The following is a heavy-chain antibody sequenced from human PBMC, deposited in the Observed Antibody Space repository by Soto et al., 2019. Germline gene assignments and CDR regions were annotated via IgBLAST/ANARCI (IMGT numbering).Heavy chain of an antibody. CDR1: GFPFSSYS. CDR3: ARAPYSGSSPGAFDI. Sequence: EVQLVESGGGLVKPGGSLRLSCAASGFPFSSYSMNWVRQAPGKGLEWVSSISSSSSYIYYADSVKGRFTISRDNAKNSLYLQMNSLRAEDTAVYYCARAPYSGSSPGAFDIWGQGTMVTVSS. J-gene: IGHJ3*02. V-gene: IGHV3-21*01. D-gene: IGHD1-26*01. CDR2: ISSSSSYI.